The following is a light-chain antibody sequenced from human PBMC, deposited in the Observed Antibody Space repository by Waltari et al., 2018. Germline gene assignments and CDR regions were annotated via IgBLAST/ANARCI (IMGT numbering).Light chain of an antibody. J-gene: IGLJ2*01. V-gene: IGLV3-19*01. Sequence: SSELTQDPAVSVALGQTVSITCQGVSLSGYSASWYQQKPGQAPVLVIYGRNNRPSGIPDRFSGSRSGNTASLTITGAQADDEADYYCYSRDSSGNHCIFGGGTKLTVL. CDR2: GRN. CDR3: YSRDSSGNHCI. CDR1: SLSGYS.